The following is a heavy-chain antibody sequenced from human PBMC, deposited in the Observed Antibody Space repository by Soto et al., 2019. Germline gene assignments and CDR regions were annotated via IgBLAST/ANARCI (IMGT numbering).Heavy chain of an antibody. V-gene: IGHV3-66*01. CDR3: ARDAVDTAMATTYYFDY. J-gene: IGHJ4*02. CDR1: GFTVSSNY. CDR2: IYSGGST. D-gene: IGHD5-18*01. Sequence: GGSLRLSCAASGFTVSSNYMSWVRQAPGKGLEWVSVIYSGGSTYYADSVKGKFTISRDNSKNTLYLQMNSLRAEDTAVYYCARDAVDTAMATTYYFDYWGQGTLVTVS.